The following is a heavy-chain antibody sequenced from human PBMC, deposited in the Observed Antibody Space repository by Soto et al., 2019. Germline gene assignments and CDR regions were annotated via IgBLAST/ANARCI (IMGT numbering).Heavy chain of an antibody. J-gene: IGHJ4*02. D-gene: IGHD6-19*01. V-gene: IGHV3-7*03. CDR2: IKQDGSEK. CDR3: ASEDSSGSFGKYYFDY. Sequence: PGGSLRLSCAASGFTFSSYWMSWVRQAPGKGLEWVANIKQDGSEKYYVDSVKGRFTISRDNAKNSLYLQMNSLRAEDTAVYYCASEDSSGSFGKYYFDYWGQGTLVTVSS. CDR1: GFTFSSYW.